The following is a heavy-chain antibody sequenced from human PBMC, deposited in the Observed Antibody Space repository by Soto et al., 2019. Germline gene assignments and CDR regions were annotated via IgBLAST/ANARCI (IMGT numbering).Heavy chain of an antibody. V-gene: IGHV6-1*01. D-gene: IGHD6-13*01. J-gene: IGHJ4*02. CDR3: ARDIFFRAAPDPSPCDY. CDR2: TYYRSKWYN. CDR1: GDSVSNNSAA. Sequence: SQTLSLTCAISGDSVSNNSAAWNWIRQSPSRGLEWLGRTYYRSKWYNDYALSVKSRITINPDTSKNQFSLQLNSVTPEDTAVYYCARDIFFRAAPDPSPCDYWGQGTPGTVYS.